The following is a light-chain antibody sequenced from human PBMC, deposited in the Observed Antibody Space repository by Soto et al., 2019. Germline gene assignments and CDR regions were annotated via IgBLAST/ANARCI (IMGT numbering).Light chain of an antibody. CDR3: QQYNNWWT. V-gene: IGKV3-15*01. Sequence: EIVMTQSPATLSVSPGERAALSCRASQSVLSNLAWYQQQPGPSPRILIYGASTRATGIPARFSGSGSGTEFTLTISSLQSEDFAVYYCQQYNNWWTFGQGTKVDIK. CDR1: QSVLSN. CDR2: GAS. J-gene: IGKJ1*01.